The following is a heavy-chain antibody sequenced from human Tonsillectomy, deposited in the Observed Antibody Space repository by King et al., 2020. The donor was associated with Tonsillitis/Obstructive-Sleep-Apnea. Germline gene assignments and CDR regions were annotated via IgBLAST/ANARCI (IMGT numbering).Heavy chain of an antibody. V-gene: IGHV5-51*01. Sequence: QLVQSGAEVKKPGESLKISCKGSGYSFTSYWIGWVRQMPGKGLEWMGIIYPGDSDTRYSPSFQGQVTIAADKSISTAYLQWSSLKASDTAMYYCARQARAHLGELSHAFDIWGQGTMVTVSS. D-gene: IGHD3-16*02. CDR2: IYPGDSDT. CDR3: ARQARAHLGELSHAFDI. J-gene: IGHJ3*02. CDR1: GYSFTSYW.